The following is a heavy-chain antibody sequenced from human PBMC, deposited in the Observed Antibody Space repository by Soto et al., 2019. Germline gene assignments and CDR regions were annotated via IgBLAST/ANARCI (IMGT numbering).Heavy chain of an antibody. Sequence: PSGTLSLTCTVSGGSLSSYYWSWIRQPPGKGLEWIGYIYYSGSTNYNPSLKSRVTISVDTSKNQFSLKLSSVTAADTAVYYCARAPRMGNYYYYGMDVWGQGTTVTVSS. D-gene: IGHD7-27*01. CDR3: ARAPRMGNYYYYGMDV. CDR2: IYYSGST. CDR1: GGSLSSYY. J-gene: IGHJ6*02. V-gene: IGHV4-59*01.